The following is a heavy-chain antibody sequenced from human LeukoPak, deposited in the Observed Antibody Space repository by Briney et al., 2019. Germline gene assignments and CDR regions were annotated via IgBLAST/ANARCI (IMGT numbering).Heavy chain of an antibody. CDR2: ISGSGGST. V-gene: IGHV3-23*01. CDR3: AKVAGVPYQSPVDFYGMDV. D-gene: IGHD3-3*01. J-gene: IGHJ6*02. CDR1: GFTFSSYV. Sequence: PGGSLRLSCAASGFTFSSYVMSWVRQAPGKGLEWVSAISGSGGSTYYADSVKGRFTMSRDNSKSTLYLRMNILRAEDTAVYYCAKVAGVPYQSPVDFYGMDVWGQGTTVTVSS.